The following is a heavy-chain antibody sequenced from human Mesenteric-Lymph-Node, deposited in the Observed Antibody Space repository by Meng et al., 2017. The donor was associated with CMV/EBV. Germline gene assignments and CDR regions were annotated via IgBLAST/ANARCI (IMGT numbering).Heavy chain of an antibody. V-gene: IGHV1-46*01. Sequence: CKPSGYTFTSYYMHWVRQAPGQGLEWMGIINPSGGSTSYAQKFQGRVTMTRDTSTSTVYMELSSLRSEDTAVYYCARGSLQGNWFDPWGQGTLVTVSS. CDR2: INPSGGST. CDR3: ARGSLQGNWFDP. D-gene: IGHD4-11*01. J-gene: IGHJ5*02. CDR1: GYTFTSYY.